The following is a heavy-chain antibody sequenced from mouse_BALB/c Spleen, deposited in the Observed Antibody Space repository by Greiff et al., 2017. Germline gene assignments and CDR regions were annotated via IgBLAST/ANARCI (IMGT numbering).Heavy chain of an antibody. V-gene: IGHV1-20*02. CDR2: INPYNGDT. CDR1: GYSFTGYF. J-gene: IGHJ4*01. CDR3: ARDYYGMDY. Sequence: EVHLVESGPELVKPGASVKISCKASGYSFTGYFMNWVMQSHGKSLEWIGRINPYNGDTFYNQKFKGKATLTVDKSSSTAHMELRSLASEDSAVYYCARDYYGMDYWGQGTSVTVSS.